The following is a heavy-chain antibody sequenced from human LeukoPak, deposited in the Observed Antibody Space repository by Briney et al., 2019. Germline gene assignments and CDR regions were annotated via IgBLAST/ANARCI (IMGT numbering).Heavy chain of an antibody. D-gene: IGHD3-22*01. J-gene: IGHJ4*02. V-gene: IGHV3-30*18. CDR2: VSYDGSNK. CDR3: AKDHAYDTSGYYYDY. CDR1: GFIFSNYG. Sequence: PGGSLRLSCAASGFIFSNYGIHWVRQAPGKGLEWVAVVSYDGSNKYYADSVKGRFTISRDNSKKTLYLQMNSLRAEDTAVYYCAKDHAYDTSGYYYDYWGQGTLVTVSS.